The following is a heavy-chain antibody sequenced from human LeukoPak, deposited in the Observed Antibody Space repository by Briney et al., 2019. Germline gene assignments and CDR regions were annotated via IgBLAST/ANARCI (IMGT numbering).Heavy chain of an antibody. J-gene: IGHJ1*01. CDR2: INHSGST. CDR1: GGSFSGYY. D-gene: IGHD2-2*01. Sequence: SETLSLTCAVYGGSFSGYYWSWIRQPPGEGLEWIGEINHSGSTSYNPSLKSRVTISVDTSKNQFSLKLSSVTAADTAVYYCARGVGEYCSSTSCYGAEYFQHWGQGTLVTVSS. CDR3: ARGVGEYCSSTSCYGAEYFQH. V-gene: IGHV4-34*01.